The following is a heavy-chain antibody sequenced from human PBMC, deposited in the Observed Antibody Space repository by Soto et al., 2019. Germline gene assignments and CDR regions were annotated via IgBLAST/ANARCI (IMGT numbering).Heavy chain of an antibody. V-gene: IGHV1-8*01. Sequence: GASVKVSCKASGYTFTSYDINWVRQATGQGLEWMGWMNTNSGNTGYAQKFQGRITMTRNTSISTAYMELSSLRSEDTAVYYCARVATIGNYLYYFDYWGQGTLVTVSS. J-gene: IGHJ4*02. CDR1: GYTFTSYD. CDR2: MNTNSGNT. CDR3: ARVATIGNYLYYFDY. D-gene: IGHD5-12*01.